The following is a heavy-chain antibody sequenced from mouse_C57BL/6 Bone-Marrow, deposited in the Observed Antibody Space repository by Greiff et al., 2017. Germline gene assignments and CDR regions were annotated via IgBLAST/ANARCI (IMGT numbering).Heavy chain of an antibody. J-gene: IGHJ3*01. CDR2: IDPSDSYT. CDR3: ARDYGFAY. Sequence: VQLQQPGAELVMPGASVKLSCKASGYTFTSYWMHWVKQRPGQGLEWIGEIDPSDSYTNYNQKFKGKSTLTVDKSSSTAYMQLSSLPSEDSAVYYCARDYGFAYWGQGTLVTVSA. V-gene: IGHV1-69*01. D-gene: IGHD1-1*01. CDR1: GYTFTSYW.